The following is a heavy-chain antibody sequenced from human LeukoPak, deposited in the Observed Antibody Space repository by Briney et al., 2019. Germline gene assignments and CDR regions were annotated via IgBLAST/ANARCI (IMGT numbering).Heavy chain of an antibody. D-gene: IGHD3-22*01. J-gene: IGHJ4*02. CDR1: GGSISSSSYY. CDR2: IYYSGST. Sequence: SETLSLTCTVSGGSISSSSYYWGWIRQPPGKGLEWIGSIYYSGSTYYNPSLKSRVTISVDTSKNQFPLKLSSVTAADTAVYYCARVITTMIDYWGQGTLVTVSS. CDR3: ARVITTMIDY. V-gene: IGHV4-39*06.